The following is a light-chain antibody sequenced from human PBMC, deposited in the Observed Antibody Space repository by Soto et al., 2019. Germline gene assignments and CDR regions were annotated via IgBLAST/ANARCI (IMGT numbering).Light chain of an antibody. CDR3: TSYTTSNTPL. V-gene: IGLV2-14*01. Sequence: QSVLTQPASVSGSPGQSITISCTVGAYSYVSWLQQHPGKAPKLMIYEVTNRPSGVSNRFSGSKSGNTASLTISGLQADDEADYYCTSYTTSNTPLFGTGTKVTVL. J-gene: IGLJ2*01. CDR2: EVT. CDR1: GAYSY.